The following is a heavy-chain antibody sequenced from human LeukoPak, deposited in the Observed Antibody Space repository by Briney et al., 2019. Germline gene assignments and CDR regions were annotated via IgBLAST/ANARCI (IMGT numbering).Heavy chain of an antibody. J-gene: IGHJ3*02. CDR3: AKRGRDGYNYGAFDI. V-gene: IGHV3-30*18. CDR2: ISYDGSNK. Sequence: GGSLRLSCAASGFTFSSYGMHWVRQAPGKGLEWVAVISYDGSNKYYADSVKGRFTISRDNSKNTLYLQMNSLRAEDTAVYYCAKRGRDGYNYGAFDIWGQGTMVTVSS. D-gene: IGHD5-24*01. CDR1: GFTFSSYG.